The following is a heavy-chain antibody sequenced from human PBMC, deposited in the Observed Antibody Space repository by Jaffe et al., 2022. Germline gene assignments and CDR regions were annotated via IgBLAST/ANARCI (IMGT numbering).Heavy chain of an antibody. V-gene: IGHV1-18*01. CDR3: ARDNKGVPYYDFWSGSLYYFDY. Sequence: QVQLVQSGAEVKKPGASVKVSCKASGYTFTSYGISWVRQAPGQGLEWMGWISAYNGNTNYAQKLQGRVTMTTDTSTSTAYMELRSLRSDDTAVYYCARDNKGVPYYDFWSGSLYYFDYWGQGTLVTVSS. CDR1: GYTFTSYG. D-gene: IGHD3-3*01. J-gene: IGHJ4*02. CDR2: ISAYNGNT.